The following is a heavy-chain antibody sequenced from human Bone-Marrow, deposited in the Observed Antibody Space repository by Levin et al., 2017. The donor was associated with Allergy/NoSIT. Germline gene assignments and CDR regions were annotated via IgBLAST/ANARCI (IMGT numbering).Heavy chain of an antibody. CDR3: ASDGQSIVLVVASPYYYYYGMDV. J-gene: IGHJ6*02. Sequence: ASVKVSCKASGYTFTSYGISWVRQAPGQGLEWMGWISAYNGNTNYAQKLQGRVTMTTDKSTSTAYMELRSLRSDDAAVYYCASDGQSIVLVVASPYYYYYGMDVWGQGTTVTVSS. D-gene: IGHD2-15*01. V-gene: IGHV1-18*01. CDR1: GYTFTSYG. CDR2: ISAYNGNT.